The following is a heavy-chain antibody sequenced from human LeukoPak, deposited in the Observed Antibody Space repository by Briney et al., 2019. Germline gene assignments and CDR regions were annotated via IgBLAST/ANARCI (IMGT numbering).Heavy chain of an antibody. D-gene: IGHD1-26*01. CDR1: GFTFSSYG. V-gene: IGHV3-30*18. J-gene: IGHJ4*02. Sequence: PGRSMRLSCAGSGFTFSSYGMHWVRQAPGKGLEWVAVISYDGSNKYYADSVKGRFTISRDNSKNTLYLQMNSLRAEDTAVYYCAKYSGSYFDYWGQGTLVTVSS. CDR2: ISYDGSNK. CDR3: AKYSGSYFDY.